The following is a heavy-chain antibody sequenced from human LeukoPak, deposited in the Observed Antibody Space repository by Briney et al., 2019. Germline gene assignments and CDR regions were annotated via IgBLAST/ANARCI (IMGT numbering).Heavy chain of an antibody. V-gene: IGHV3-33*01. D-gene: IGHD2/OR15-2a*01. CDR2: IWDDGNNK. CDR3: ARDSYQDFYGRFDP. Sequence: GGSLRLSCAASGFSFSNHGMHWVRQAPGKRLEWVAVIWDDGNNKRYANSVNGRFTISRDNPENTLYLQMNGLTAEDTAMYYCARDSYQDFYGRFDPWGQGTLVIVSS. CDR1: GFSFSNHG. J-gene: IGHJ5*02.